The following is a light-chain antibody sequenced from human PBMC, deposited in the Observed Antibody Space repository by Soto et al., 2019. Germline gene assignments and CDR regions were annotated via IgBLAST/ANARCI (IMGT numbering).Light chain of an antibody. CDR2: DAS. Sequence: DIQMTQSPSSLSASVGDRVTITCRASQSISSWLAWYQQKPGKAPTLLIYDASSLESGVPSRFSGSGSGTEFTLTISSLQPDDFATYYCQQYSSYSAWTFGEGTKVDIK. CDR1: QSISSW. V-gene: IGKV1-5*01. J-gene: IGKJ1*01. CDR3: QQYSSYSAWT.